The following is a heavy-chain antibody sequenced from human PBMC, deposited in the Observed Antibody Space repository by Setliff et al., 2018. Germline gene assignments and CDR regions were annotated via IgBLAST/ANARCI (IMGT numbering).Heavy chain of an antibody. J-gene: IGHJ5*02. Sequence: KSSETLSLTCTVSGGSISSGGYYWSWIRQHPGKGLEWIGYIYYSGSTYYNPSLKSRVTISVDTSKNQFSLKLSSVTAADTAVYYCARDLSSSLSEGWFDPWGQGTLVTVSS. CDR1: GGSISSGGYY. V-gene: IGHV4-31*03. CDR3: ARDLSSSLSEGWFDP. CDR2: IYYSGST.